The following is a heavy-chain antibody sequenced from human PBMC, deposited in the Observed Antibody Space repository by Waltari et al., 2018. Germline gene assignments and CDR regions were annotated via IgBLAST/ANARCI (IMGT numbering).Heavy chain of an antibody. J-gene: IGHJ6*02. Sequence: QVQLQQLGAGLLKPSETLSLTCAVFGGSFSGYQWSWIRQSAGKGLEWIGEINGPGKSNYNPSLKSRITISQDTTKNQFSLKVTSVTAADTAVYYCARGHIRVRGYQGLGRYCYGLDVWGQGTTVTV. V-gene: IGHV4-34*02. CDR3: ARGHIRVRGYQGLGRYCYGLDV. D-gene: IGHD2-2*01. CDR2: INGPGKS. CDR1: GGSFSGYQ.